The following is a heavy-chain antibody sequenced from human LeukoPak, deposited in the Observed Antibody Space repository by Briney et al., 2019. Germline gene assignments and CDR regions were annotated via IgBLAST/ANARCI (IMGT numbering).Heavy chain of an antibody. CDR2: INDGNGNT. D-gene: IGHD2-8*01. Sequence: ASVKVSCKASGYTFTDYAIHWVRQAPGQSLEWMGWINDGNGNTKYSQKFQARVTITRDTSANTAYMELSSLGSEDTTIYYCARVISDCTNFNCFKGYFDYWGQGTPVTVSS. V-gene: IGHV1-3*01. CDR3: ARVISDCTNFNCFKGYFDY. CDR1: GYTFTDYA. J-gene: IGHJ4*01.